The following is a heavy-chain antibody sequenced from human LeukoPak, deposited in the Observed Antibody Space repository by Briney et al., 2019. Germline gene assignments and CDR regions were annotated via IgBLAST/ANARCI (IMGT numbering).Heavy chain of an antibody. CDR3: ARVPYDCSSTSCYPNWFDP. Sequence: PGGSLRLSCAAPGFTFSDYYMSWIRQAPGRGLEWVSYISSSSSYTNYADSVKDRFTISRDNAKNSLYLQMNSLRAEDTAVYYCARVPYDCSSTSCYPNWFDPWGQGTLVTVSS. CDR2: ISSSSSYT. V-gene: IGHV3-11*05. CDR1: GFTFSDYY. D-gene: IGHD2-2*01. J-gene: IGHJ5*02.